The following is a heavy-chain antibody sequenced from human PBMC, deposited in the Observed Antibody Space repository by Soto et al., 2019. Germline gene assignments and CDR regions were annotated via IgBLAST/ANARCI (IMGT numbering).Heavy chain of an antibody. CDR1: GGSFSAYY. CDR3: ARGQSALLLDC. Sequence: QVQLQQWGAGLLKPSETLSLTCAVYGGSFSAYYWSWIRQPPGKGLEWIGEINHSGSTNYNPSLNSRVAISVATSKHRFSPKLCSVTAADTAVYYCARGQSALLLDCWGQGILVTVSS. D-gene: IGHD2-8*02. V-gene: IGHV4-34*01. J-gene: IGHJ4*02. CDR2: INHSGST.